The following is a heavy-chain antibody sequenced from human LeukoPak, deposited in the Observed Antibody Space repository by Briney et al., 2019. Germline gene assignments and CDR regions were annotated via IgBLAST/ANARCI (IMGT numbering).Heavy chain of an antibody. CDR1: GGSFSGYY. J-gene: IGHJ3*02. CDR3: ARGGTMVRGVMRAFDI. Sequence: PSETLSLTCAVYGGSFSGYYWSWIRQPPGKGLEWIGEINHSGSTNYNPSLKSRVTISVDTSKNQFSLKLSSVTAADTAVYYCARGGTMVRGVMRAFDIWGQGTMVTASS. V-gene: IGHV4-34*01. CDR2: INHSGST. D-gene: IGHD3-10*01.